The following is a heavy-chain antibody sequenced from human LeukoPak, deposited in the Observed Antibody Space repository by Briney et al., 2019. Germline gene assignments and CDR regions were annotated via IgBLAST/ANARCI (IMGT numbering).Heavy chain of an antibody. D-gene: IGHD1-26*01. Sequence: PGRSLRLSCAASGLTFSSYGMHWVRQAPGKGLEWVAAIWYDGNNKYYADSVKGRFTISRDNSQNTLYLQMNSLRVEDTAVYYCAKDTGLVAATRYYFDYWGQGTLVTVSS. CDR2: IWYDGNNK. V-gene: IGHV3-33*06. CDR1: GLTFSSYG. J-gene: IGHJ4*02. CDR3: AKDTGLVAATRYYFDY.